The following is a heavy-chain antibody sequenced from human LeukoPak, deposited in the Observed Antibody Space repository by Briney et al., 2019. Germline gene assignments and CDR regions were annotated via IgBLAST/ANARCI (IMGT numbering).Heavy chain of an antibody. J-gene: IGHJ4*02. CDR1: GFTFSSYA. CDR3: AKAGFSGSYFGY. CDR2: ISGSGGST. V-gene: IGHV3-23*01. D-gene: IGHD1-26*01. Sequence: PGGSLRLSCAASGFTFSSYAMSWVRQAPGKGLEWVSAISGSGGSTYYADSVKGRFTISRDNSKSTLYLQMNSLRAEDTAVYYCAKAGFSGSYFGYWGQGTLVTVSS.